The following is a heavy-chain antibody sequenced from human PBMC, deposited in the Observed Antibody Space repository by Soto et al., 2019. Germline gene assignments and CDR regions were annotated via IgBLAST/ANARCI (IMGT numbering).Heavy chain of an antibody. V-gene: IGHV3-49*03. J-gene: IGHJ5*02. CDR3: TREVIVVVPAATRSYNWFDP. CDR2: IRSKAYGGTT. CDR1: GFTFGDYA. D-gene: IGHD2-2*01. Sequence: PGGSLRLSCTASGFTFGDYAMSWFRQAPGKGLEWVGFIRSKAYGGTTEYAASVKGRFTISRDDSKSIAYLQMNSLKTEDTAVYYCTREVIVVVPAATRSYNWFDPWGQGTLVTAPQ.